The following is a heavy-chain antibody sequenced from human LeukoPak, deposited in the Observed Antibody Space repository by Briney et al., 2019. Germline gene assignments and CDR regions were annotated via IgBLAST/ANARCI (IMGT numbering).Heavy chain of an antibody. CDR1: GFTFSSYG. V-gene: IGHV3-30*18. Sequence: PGRSLRLSCAASGFTFSSYGMHWVRQAPGKGLEWVAVISYDGSNKYYADSVKGRFTISRDNSKNTLYLQMNSLRAEDTAVYYCAKDHYGDYPDYWGQGTLVTVSS. CDR3: AKDHYGDYPDY. D-gene: IGHD4-17*01. J-gene: IGHJ4*02. CDR2: ISYDGSNK.